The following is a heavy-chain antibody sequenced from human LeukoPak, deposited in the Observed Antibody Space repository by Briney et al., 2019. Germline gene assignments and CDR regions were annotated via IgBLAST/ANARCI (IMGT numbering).Heavy chain of an antibody. V-gene: IGHV4-31*03. D-gene: IGHD3-9*01. CDR3: ASGRFSDFVWLLGAFDI. J-gene: IGHJ3*02. CDR1: GGSISSGGYY. Sequence: PSETLSLTCTVSGGSISSGGYYWSWIRQHPGKGLEWIGYIYYSGSTYYNPSLKSRVTISVDTSKNQFSLKLSSVTAADTAVYYCASGRFSDFVWLLGAFDIWGQGTMVTVSS. CDR2: IYYSGST.